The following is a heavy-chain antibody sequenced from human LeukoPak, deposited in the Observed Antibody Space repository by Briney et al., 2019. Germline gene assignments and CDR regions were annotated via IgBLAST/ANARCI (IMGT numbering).Heavy chain of an antibody. J-gene: IGHJ4*02. CDR1: GGSFSSSNYY. CDR2: YSGST. Sequence: SETLSLTCAVYGGSFSSSNYYWAWIRQPPGKGLEYIGSYSGSTYYNPSLKSRVTISVDTSKKQFSLKLSSVTAADTAVYYCARSSYGAGSKPYWVDCWGQGTLVTVSS. CDR3: ARSSYGAGSKPYWVDC. D-gene: IGHD3-10*01. V-gene: IGHV4-39*01.